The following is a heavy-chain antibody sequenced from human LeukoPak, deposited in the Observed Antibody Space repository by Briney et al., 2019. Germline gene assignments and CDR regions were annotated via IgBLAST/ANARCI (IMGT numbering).Heavy chain of an antibody. CDR2: INHSGST. V-gene: IGHV4-34*01. CDR1: GGSFSGYY. J-gene: IGHJ5*02. CDR3: ARQRLRYFDWLYRPHNWFDP. Sequence: SETLSLTCAVYGGSFSGYYWSWIRRPPGKGLEWIGEINHSGSTNYNPSLKSRVTISVDTSKNQFSLKLSSVTAADTAVYYCARQRLRYFDWLYRPHNWFDPWGQGTLVTVSS. D-gene: IGHD3-9*01.